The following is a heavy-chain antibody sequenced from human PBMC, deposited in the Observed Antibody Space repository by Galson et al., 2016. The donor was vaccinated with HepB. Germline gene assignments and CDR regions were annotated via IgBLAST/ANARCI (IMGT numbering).Heavy chain of an antibody. J-gene: IGHJ5*02. CDR3: AKDQAQNMAVALRWFDP. Sequence: SLRLSCAASGFSFSSYAMSWVRQAPGKGLEWVSAISGSGGDSTYYADSVKGRFTISRDNSKNMLYLQMNSLRAEDTAVYYCAKDQAQNMAVALRWFDPWGQGTLVTGSS. CDR2: ISGSGGDST. CDR1: GFSFSSYA. D-gene: IGHD6-19*01. V-gene: IGHV3-23*01.